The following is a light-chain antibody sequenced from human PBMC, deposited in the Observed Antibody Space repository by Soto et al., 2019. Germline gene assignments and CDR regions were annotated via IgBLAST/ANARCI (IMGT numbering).Light chain of an antibody. Sequence: QSVLTQPASVSGSPGQSITISCTGTSRDVGGYNYVSWYQQHPGKAPKLMIYEVSKRPSGVPDRFSGSKSGNTASLTVSGVEADDDADYYCSSYAGSNNWVFGGGTKLTVL. CDR1: SRDVGGYNY. J-gene: IGLJ3*02. CDR2: EVS. CDR3: SSYAGSNNWV. V-gene: IGLV2-8*01.